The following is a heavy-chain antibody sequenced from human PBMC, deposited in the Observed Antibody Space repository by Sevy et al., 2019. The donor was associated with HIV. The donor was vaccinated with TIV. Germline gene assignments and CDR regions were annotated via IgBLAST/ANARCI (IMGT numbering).Heavy chain of an antibody. Sequence: ASVKVSCAASGFTFTNYGMHWVRQAPGKGLEWVSGISNSGANTYYADSVRGRFTVSRDNSKNTVYPQLNSLRAEDTAIYYCAKEWTLLSDWYGEFDYWGQGTLVTVSS. CDR3: AKEWTLLSDWYGEFDY. J-gene: IGHJ4*02. V-gene: IGHV3-23*01. CDR1: GFTFTNYG. CDR2: ISNSGANT. D-gene: IGHD6-19*01.